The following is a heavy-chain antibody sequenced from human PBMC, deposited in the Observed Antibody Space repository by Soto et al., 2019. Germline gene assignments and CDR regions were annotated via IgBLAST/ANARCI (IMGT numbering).Heavy chain of an antibody. CDR2: ISSSSSYI. CDR3: ARGSYSSDFDY. Sequence: EVQLVESGGGLVKPGGSLRLSCAASGFTFSSYSMNWVRQAPGKGLEWVSSISSSSSYIYYADSVKGRFTISRDNAKNSLCLQMNSLRAEDTAVYYCARGSYSSDFDYWGQGTLVTVSS. J-gene: IGHJ4*02. CDR1: GFTFSSYS. V-gene: IGHV3-21*01. D-gene: IGHD1-26*01.